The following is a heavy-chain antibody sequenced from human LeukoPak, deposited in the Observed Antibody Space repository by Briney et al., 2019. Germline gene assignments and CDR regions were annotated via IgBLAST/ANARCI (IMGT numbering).Heavy chain of an antibody. D-gene: IGHD6-19*01. CDR1: RFTFSSYW. CDR3: ARGVPSGVDYFDY. V-gene: IGHV3-7*01. J-gene: IGHJ4*02. Sequence: GGSLRLSCAASRFTFSSYWMSWVRQAPGKGLEWVANIKQDGSEKYYVDSVKGRFTISRDNAKNSLFLQMSSLRAEDTAVYFCARGVPSGVDYFDYWGQGTLVTVSS. CDR2: IKQDGSEK.